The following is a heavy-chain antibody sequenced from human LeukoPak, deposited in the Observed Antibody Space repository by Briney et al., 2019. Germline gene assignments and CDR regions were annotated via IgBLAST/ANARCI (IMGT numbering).Heavy chain of an antibody. V-gene: IGHV4-34*01. CDR2: INHSGST. CDR1: GGSFSGYY. D-gene: IGHD1-1*01. CDR3: ARGGELDKNFDY. J-gene: IGHJ4*02. Sequence: SETLSLTCAVYGGSFSGYYWSWIRQPPGKGLEWIGEINHSGSTNYNPSLKSRVTISVDTSKNQFSLKLSSVTAADTAVYYCARGGELDKNFDYWGQGTLVTVSS.